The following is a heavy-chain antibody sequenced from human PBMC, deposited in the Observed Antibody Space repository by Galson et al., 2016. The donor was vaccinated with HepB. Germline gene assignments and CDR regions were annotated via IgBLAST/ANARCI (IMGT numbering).Heavy chain of an antibody. CDR3: ARRQLLRRWFDP. CDR1: GGSFSGYY. D-gene: IGHD2-2*01. Sequence: ETLSLTCAVYGGSFSGYYWSWIRQPPGKGLEWIGEINHSGSTNYNPSLKSRVTISVDTSKNKFSLKLSSVTAADTAVYYCARRQLLRRWFDPWGQGTLVTVSS. J-gene: IGHJ5*02. CDR2: INHSGST. V-gene: IGHV4-34*01.